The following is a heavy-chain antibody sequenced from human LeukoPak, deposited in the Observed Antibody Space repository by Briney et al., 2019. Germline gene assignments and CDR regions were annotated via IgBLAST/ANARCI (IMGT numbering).Heavy chain of an antibody. CDR1: GGSISSGGYS. J-gene: IGHJ4*02. Sequence: SETLYLTCAVSGGSISSGGYSWSWIRQPPGKGLEWIGYIYHSGSTYYNPSLKSRVTISVDRSKNQFSLKLSSVTAADTAVYYCARTKLYCGGDCYCYFDYWGQGTLVTVSS. CDR3: ARTKLYCGGDCYCYFDY. D-gene: IGHD2-21*02. CDR2: IYHSGST. V-gene: IGHV4-30-2*01.